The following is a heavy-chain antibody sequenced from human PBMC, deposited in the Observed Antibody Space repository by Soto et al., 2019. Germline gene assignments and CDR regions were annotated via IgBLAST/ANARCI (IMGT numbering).Heavy chain of an antibody. V-gene: IGHV3-21*06. J-gene: IGHJ4*02. CDR2: ISSTTNYI. CDR3: ARESEDLTSNFDY. CDR1: VFTFTRYS. Sequence: KPWGPLRISCAASVFTFTRYSMNWVRQAPGKGLEWVSSISSTTNYIYYGDSMKGRFTISRDNAKNSLYLEMNSLRAEDTAVYYCARESEDLTSNFDYRGQGTLASVSS.